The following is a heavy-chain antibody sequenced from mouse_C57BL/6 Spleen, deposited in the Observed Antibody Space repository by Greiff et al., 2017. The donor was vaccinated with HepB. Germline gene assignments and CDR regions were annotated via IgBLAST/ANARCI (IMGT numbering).Heavy chain of an antibody. V-gene: IGHV5-4*03. CDR3: ARAPDYYGSNPYWYFDV. CDR1: GFTFSSYA. CDR2: ISDGGSYT. Sequence: EVMLVESGGGLVKPGGSLKLSCAASGFTFSSYAMSWVRQTPEKRLEWVATISDGGSYTYYPDNVKGRFTISRDNAKNNLYLQMSHLKSEDTAMYYCARAPDYYGSNPYWYFDVWGTGTTVTVSS. J-gene: IGHJ1*03. D-gene: IGHD1-1*01.